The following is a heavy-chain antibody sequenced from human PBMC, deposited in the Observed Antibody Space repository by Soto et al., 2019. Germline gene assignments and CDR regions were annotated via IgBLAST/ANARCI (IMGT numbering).Heavy chain of an antibody. J-gene: IGHJ5*02. CDR1: GFTFSSYA. D-gene: IGHD6-19*01. V-gene: IGHV3-23*01. CDR2: ISGSGGST. Sequence: EVQLLESGGGLVQPGGSLRLSCAASGFTFSSYAMSWVRQAPGKGLEWVSAISGSGGSTYYADSVKGRFTISRDNSENTLYLQMNSRRAEDTAVYYCAKDRGSSGWYGGRAWFDPWGQGTLVTVSS. CDR3: AKDRGSSGWYGGRAWFDP.